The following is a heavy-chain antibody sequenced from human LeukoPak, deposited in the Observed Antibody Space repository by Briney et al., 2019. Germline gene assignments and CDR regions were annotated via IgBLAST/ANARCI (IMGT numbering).Heavy chain of an antibody. D-gene: IGHD2-2*01. J-gene: IGHJ6*02. CDR2: IKQDGSEK. CDR3: ARDHSYCSSTSCYVSYYYYYGMDV. V-gene: IGHV3-7*01. Sequence: PGGSLRLSCAASGFTFSSYWMSWVRQAPGKGLEWVANIKQDGSEKHYVDSVKGRFTISRDNAKNSLYLQMNSLRAEDTAVYYCARDHSYCSSTSCYVSYYYYYGMDVWGQGTTVTVSS. CDR1: GFTFSSYW.